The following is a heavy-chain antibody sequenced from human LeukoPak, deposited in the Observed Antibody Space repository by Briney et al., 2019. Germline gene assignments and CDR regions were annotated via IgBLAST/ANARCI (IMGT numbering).Heavy chain of an antibody. CDR2: IYTSGST. CDR1: GGSISSYY. J-gene: IGHJ5*02. CDR3: ARLRYPFNSPYNWFDP. V-gene: IGHV4-4*07. Sequence: SETLSLTCTVSGGSISSYYWSWIRQPAGKGLEWIGRIYTSGSTNYNPSLKSRVTMSVDTSKNQFSLKLSSVTAADTAVYYCARLRYPFNSPYNWFDPWGQGTLVTVSS. D-gene: IGHD4-17*01.